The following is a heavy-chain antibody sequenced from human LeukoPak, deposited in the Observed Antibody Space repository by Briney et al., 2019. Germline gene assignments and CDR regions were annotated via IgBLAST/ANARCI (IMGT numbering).Heavy chain of an antibody. D-gene: IGHD1-1*01. Sequence: SETLSLTCTVSGGSISSSPYYWAWIRQPPGRGPAWIGSIYYRGNTYHNPSLKSGVTLSVDTSKNQFSLSVISVTAADTAVYFCARPTTGPATQGYDSWGQGSLVTVAS. CDR2: IYYRGNT. V-gene: IGHV4-39*01. J-gene: IGHJ4*02. CDR3: ARPTTGPATQGYDS. CDR1: GGSISSSPYY.